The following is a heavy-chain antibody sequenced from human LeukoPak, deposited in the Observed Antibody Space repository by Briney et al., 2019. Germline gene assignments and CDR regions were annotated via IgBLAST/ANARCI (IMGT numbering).Heavy chain of an antibody. CDR3: ARESRDTAMDYYYYGMDV. D-gene: IGHD5-18*01. J-gene: IGHJ6*02. Sequence: ASVTVSCKASGYTFTSYGISWVRQAPGQGLEWMGWISAYNGNTNYAQKLQGRVTMTTDTSTSTAYMELRSLRSDDTAVYYCARESRDTAMDYYYYGMDVWGQGATVTVSS. CDR1: GYTFTSYG. CDR2: ISAYNGNT. V-gene: IGHV1-18*01.